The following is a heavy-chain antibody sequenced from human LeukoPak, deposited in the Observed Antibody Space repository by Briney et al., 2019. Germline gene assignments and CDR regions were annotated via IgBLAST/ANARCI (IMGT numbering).Heavy chain of an antibody. D-gene: IGHD2-2*01. CDR3: ARHPCSSTSCYVAYYYYMDV. Sequence: SETLSLTCAVYGGSFSGYYWSWIRQPPGKGLEWIGEINHSGSTNYNPSLKSRVTISVDTSKNQFSLKLSSVTAADTAVYYCARHPCSSTSCYVAYYYYMDVWGKGTTVTISS. J-gene: IGHJ6*03. V-gene: IGHV4-34*01. CDR2: INHSGST. CDR1: GGSFSGYY.